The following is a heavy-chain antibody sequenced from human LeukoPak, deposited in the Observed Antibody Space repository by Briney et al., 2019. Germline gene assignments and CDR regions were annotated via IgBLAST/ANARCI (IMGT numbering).Heavy chain of an antibody. J-gene: IGHJ4*02. V-gene: IGHV1-69*05. Sequence: GASVKVSCKASGGTFSSYAISWVRQAPGQGLEWMGGIIPIFGTANYAQKFQGRGTITTDESTSTAYMELSSLRSEDTAVYYCARDPITPFFVEGVVAATPYFDYWGQGTLVTVSS. D-gene: IGHD2-15*01. CDR2: IIPIFGTA. CDR1: GGTFSSYA. CDR3: ARDPITPFFVEGVVAATPYFDY.